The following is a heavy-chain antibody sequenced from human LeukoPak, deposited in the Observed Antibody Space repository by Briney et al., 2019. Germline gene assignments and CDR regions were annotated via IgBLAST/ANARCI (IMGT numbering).Heavy chain of an antibody. CDR1: GGSFSGYY. D-gene: IGHD2-15*01. CDR3: AKGYCSGGSCYYFDY. V-gene: IGHV4-34*01. J-gene: IGHJ4*01. CDR2: INHSGST. Sequence: SETLSLTCAVYGGSFSGYYWSWIRQPPGKGLEWIGEINHSGSTNYNPSLKSRVTISVDTSKNQFSLKLSSVTAADTAVYYCAKGYCSGGSCYYFDYWGQEPWSPSPQ.